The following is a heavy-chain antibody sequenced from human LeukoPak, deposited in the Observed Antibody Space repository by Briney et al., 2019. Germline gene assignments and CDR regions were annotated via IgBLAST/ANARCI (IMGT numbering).Heavy chain of an antibody. CDR3: ARGACSSTRCSKESGYYYYYGIDA. V-gene: IGHV5-51*01. CDR1: GYKFNNFW. CDR2: IHPGDSET. Sequence: GESLKISCQASGYKFNNFWIGWVRQMPGKGLEWLGIIHPGDSETSYSPSFQGQVTISVDKSISTAYLQWSSLKASDTATYYCARGACSSTRCSKESGYYYYYGIDAWGQGTPVIVYS. J-gene: IGHJ6*02. D-gene: IGHD2-2*01.